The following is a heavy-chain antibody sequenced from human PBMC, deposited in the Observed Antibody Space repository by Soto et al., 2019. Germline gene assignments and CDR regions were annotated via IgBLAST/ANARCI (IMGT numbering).Heavy chain of an antibody. V-gene: IGHV1-18*01. CDR1: GYTFTSYD. Sequence: ASVKVSCKASGYTFTSYDINWVRQATGQGLEWMGWISAYNGNTNYAQKLQGRVTMTTDTSTSTAYMELRSLRSDDTAVYYCARDGDCSSTSCYLPYYYYYYGMDVWGQGTTVTVSS. J-gene: IGHJ6*02. D-gene: IGHD2-2*01. CDR3: ARDGDCSSTSCYLPYYYYYYGMDV. CDR2: ISAYNGNT.